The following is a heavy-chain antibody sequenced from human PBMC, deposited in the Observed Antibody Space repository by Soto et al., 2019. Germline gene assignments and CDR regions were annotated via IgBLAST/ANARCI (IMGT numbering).Heavy chain of an antibody. CDR2: ISWNSGSI. Sequence: EVQLVESGGGLVQPGRSLRLSCAASGFTFDDYAMHWVRQAPGKGLEWVSGISWNSGSIGYADSVKGRFTISRDNAKNSLDLQMNSLRAEDTALYYCAKGTYYDFWSGTEGAFDYWGQGTLVTVSS. V-gene: IGHV3-9*01. D-gene: IGHD3-3*01. CDR1: GFTFDDYA. J-gene: IGHJ4*02. CDR3: AKGTYYDFWSGTEGAFDY.